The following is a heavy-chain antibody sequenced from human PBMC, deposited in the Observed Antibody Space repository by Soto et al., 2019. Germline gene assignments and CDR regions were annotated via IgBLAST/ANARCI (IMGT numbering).Heavy chain of an antibody. D-gene: IGHD3-9*01. Sequence: SETLSLTCTVSGGSISSISYYWGWIRQPPGKGLEWIGSIYYSGSTYYNPSLKSRVTISVDTSKNQFSLKLSSVTAADTAVYYCASNVLRYFDWFPHVFYFDYWGQGTLVTVSS. CDR2: IYYSGST. V-gene: IGHV4-39*01. CDR1: GGSISSISYY. CDR3: ASNVLRYFDWFPHVFYFDY. J-gene: IGHJ4*02.